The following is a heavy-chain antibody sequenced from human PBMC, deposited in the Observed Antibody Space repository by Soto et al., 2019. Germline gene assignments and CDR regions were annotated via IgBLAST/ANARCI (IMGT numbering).Heavy chain of an antibody. Sequence: QLQLQESGSGLVKPSQTLALTCAVSADSIGGCGFSWRWIRHPPGKGLQWTGYTFYSGTTYYNQSLNSRVTISIDKCKNQFSLRLTSVPAADTGAGFCFRSTVGCPYYFDIWGQGILVTVSS. D-gene: IGHD4-17*01. V-gene: IGHV4-30-2*01. CDR3: FRSTVGCPYYFDI. CDR1: ADSIGGCGFS. J-gene: IGHJ4*02. CDR2: TFYSGTT.